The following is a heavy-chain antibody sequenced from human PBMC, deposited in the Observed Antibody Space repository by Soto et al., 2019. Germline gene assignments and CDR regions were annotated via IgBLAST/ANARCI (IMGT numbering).Heavy chain of an antibody. J-gene: IGHJ3*02. CDR1: GDTFSGYP. V-gene: IGHV1-69*13. Sequence: SVKVSCKASGDTFSGYPISWVRQAPGQGLEWMGGIIPICGTANYAQKFQGRVTITADESTSTAYMELSSLRSEDTAVYYCERDPRGDYYDSSGFDAFDIWGQGTMVTVSS. D-gene: IGHD3-22*01. CDR3: ERDPRGDYYDSSGFDAFDI. CDR2: IIPICGTA.